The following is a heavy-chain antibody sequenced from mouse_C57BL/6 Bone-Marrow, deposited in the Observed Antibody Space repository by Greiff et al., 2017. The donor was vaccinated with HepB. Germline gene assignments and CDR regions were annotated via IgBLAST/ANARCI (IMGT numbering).Heavy chain of an antibody. CDR2: IYPRAGST. J-gene: IGHJ1*03. CDR1: GYTFTSYD. D-gene: IGHD1-1*01. Sequence: VQLQQSGPELVKPGASVKLSCKASGYTFTSYDINWVKQRPGQGLEWIGWIYPRAGSTKYNEKFKGKATVTVYTSSSKAYMELHSLTSEDSAVYFCARWYYGSSSSYWYFDVWGTGTTVTVSS. CDR3: ARWYYGSSSSYWYFDV. V-gene: IGHV1-85*01.